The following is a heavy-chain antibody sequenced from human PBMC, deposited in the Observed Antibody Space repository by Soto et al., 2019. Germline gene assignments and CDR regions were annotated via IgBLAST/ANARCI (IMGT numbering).Heavy chain of an antibody. V-gene: IGHV3-33*01. CDR3: AGDLYTSSQRYYNYAIDV. D-gene: IGHD6-13*01. Sequence: QVQLVESGGGVVQPGRSVRLSCAASGFDFSNYGIHWVRRAPGKGLEWVAVIWFDGNDKYYADSVKGRIAVSRDNSKNTLYLQMSSLRAEDTAVYYCAGDLYTSSQRYYNYAIDVWGQGTMVTGS. J-gene: IGHJ6*02. CDR2: IWFDGNDK. CDR1: GFDFSNYG.